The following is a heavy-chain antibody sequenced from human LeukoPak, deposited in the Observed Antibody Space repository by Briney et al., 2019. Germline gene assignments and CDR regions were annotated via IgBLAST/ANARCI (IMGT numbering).Heavy chain of an antibody. D-gene: IGHD3-22*01. CDR2: IYYSGST. CDR3: ARDRYYYDSSGYPIFDY. V-gene: IGHV4-39*07. CDR1: GGSISSSSYY. J-gene: IGHJ4*02. Sequence: PSETLSLTCTVSGGSISSSSYYWGWIRQPPGKGLEWIGSIYYSGSTYYNPSLKSRVTISVDTSKNQFSLKLSSVTAADTAVYYCARDRYYYDSSGYPIFDYWGQGTLVTVSS.